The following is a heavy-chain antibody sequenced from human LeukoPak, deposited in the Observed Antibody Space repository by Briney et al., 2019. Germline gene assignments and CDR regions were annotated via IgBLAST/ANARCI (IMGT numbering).Heavy chain of an antibody. CDR3: ARVHVGFWSGEIDAFDI. V-gene: IGHV3-48*01. CDR2: ISSSSSTI. CDR1: GFSFSSYS. Sequence: GGSLRLSCAASGFSFSSYSMNWVRQAPGKGLEWVSYISSSSSTIYYADSVKGRFTISRDNAKNSLYLQMNSLRAEDTAVYYCARVHVGFWSGEIDAFDIWGQGTMVTVSS. D-gene: IGHD3-3*01. J-gene: IGHJ3*02.